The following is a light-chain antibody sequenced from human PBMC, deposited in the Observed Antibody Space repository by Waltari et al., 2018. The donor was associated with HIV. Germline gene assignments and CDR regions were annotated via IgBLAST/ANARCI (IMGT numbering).Light chain of an antibody. J-gene: IGLJ2*01. CDR1: SGTIASNS. Sequence: FMLTQPHSMSASPGTTVTISCTRSSGTIASNSVQWYQQRPGGDPTTVVFEDTQRPSGAPELFSGSIDSSANSASLTISGLKTEDEADYYCQSYDTTNHLIFGGGTKVTVL. CDR2: EDT. V-gene: IGLV6-57*04. CDR3: QSYDTTNHLI.